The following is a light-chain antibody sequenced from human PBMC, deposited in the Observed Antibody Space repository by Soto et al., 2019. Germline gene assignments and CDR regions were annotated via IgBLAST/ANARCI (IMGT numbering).Light chain of an antibody. CDR2: KAS. CDR1: QGIGRW. V-gene: IGKV1-5*03. CDR3: HSRA. J-gene: IGKJ5*01. Sequence: DIQMTQSPSSVSASVGDRVTITCRASQGIGRWLAWYQQKPGKAPKLLIYKASISESGVPSRFSGSGSGTEFTLTISRLQPDDFATYFCHSRAFGQGTRLEIK.